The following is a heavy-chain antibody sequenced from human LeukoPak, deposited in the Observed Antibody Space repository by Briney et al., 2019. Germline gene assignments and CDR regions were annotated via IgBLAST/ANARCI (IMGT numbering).Heavy chain of an antibody. CDR2: IWYDGSNK. CDR3: ARDQTTVSTDLDY. J-gene: IGHJ4*02. V-gene: IGHV3-33*01. D-gene: IGHD4-17*01. CDR1: GFTFSNYG. Sequence: PGRSLGLSCAASGFTFSNYGMHWVRQAPGKGLEWVAVIWYDGSNKYYADSVKGRFTISRDNSKNTLYLQMNSLRAEDTAVYYCARDQTTVSTDLDYWGQGTLVTVSS.